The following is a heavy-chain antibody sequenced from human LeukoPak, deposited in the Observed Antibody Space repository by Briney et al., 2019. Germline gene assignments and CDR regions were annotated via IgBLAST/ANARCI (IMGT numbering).Heavy chain of an antibody. Sequence: GGSLRLSCAASGFTFSDHYMDWVRQAPGKRLEWVGHIRNKANSYTTFYGASVKGTFTISRDDSKNSLYLQMNSLQTEDTAVYYCADLGDTLWGQGTLVTVSS. J-gene: IGHJ4*02. D-gene: IGHD1-26*01. CDR1: GFTFSDHY. CDR2: IRNKANSYTT. V-gene: IGHV3-72*01. CDR3: ADLGDTL.